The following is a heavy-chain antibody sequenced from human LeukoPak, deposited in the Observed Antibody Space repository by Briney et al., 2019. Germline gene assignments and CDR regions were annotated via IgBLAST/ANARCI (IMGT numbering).Heavy chain of an antibody. CDR1: GGSFSGYY. V-gene: IGHV4-34*01. D-gene: IGHD6-25*01. CDR3: ARRQRGFDY. CDR2: INHSGST. Sequence: ASETLSLTCAVYGGSFSGYYWSWIRQPPGKGLEWIGEINHSGSTNYNPSLKSRVTISVDTSKNQFSLKLSSVTAADTAVYYCARRQRGFDYWGQGTLVTVSS. J-gene: IGHJ4*02.